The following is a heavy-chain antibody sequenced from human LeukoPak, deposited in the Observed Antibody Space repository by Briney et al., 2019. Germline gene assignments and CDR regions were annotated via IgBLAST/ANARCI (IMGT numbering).Heavy chain of an antibody. CDR2: IYPGDSDT. D-gene: IGHD3-16*02. CDR1: GYSFTTYW. J-gene: IGHJ4*02. CDR3: ARQRDNVWGSYRYTQPFDY. Sequence: GESLKISCKGSGYSFTTYWIVWVRQMPGKGLEWMGIIYPGDSDTRYSPSFQGHVTISADKSINTAYLQWSSLKASDTAMYYCARQRDNVWGSYRYTQPFDYWGQGTLVTVSS. V-gene: IGHV5-51*01.